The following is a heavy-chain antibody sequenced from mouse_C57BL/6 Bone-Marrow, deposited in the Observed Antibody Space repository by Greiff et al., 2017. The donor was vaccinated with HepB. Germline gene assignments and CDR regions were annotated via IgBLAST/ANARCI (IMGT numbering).Heavy chain of an antibody. V-gene: IGHV3-6*01. CDR3: AREGLYYGSSFDY. CDR2: ISYDGSN. J-gene: IGHJ2*01. Sequence: EVQLVESGPGLVKPSQSLSLTCSVTGYSITSGYYWNWIRQFPGNKLEWMGYISYDGSNNYNPSLKNRISITRDTSKNQFFLKLNSVTTEDTATYYCAREGLYYGSSFDYWGQGTTLTVSS. D-gene: IGHD1-1*01. CDR1: GYSITSGYY.